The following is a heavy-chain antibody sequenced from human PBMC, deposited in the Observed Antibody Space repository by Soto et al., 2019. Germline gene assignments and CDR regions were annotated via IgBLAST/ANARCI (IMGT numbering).Heavy chain of an antibody. V-gene: IGHV4-39*01. CDR3: ARQGVEMATIFFDP. J-gene: IGHJ5*02. CDR2: IYYSGST. CDR1: GGSISSSSYY. D-gene: IGHD5-12*01. Sequence: QLQLQESGPGLVKPSETLSLTCTVSGGSISSSSYYWGWIRQPPGKGLEWIGSIYYSGSTYYNPSLKSRVTISVDTSKNQFSLKLSSVTAADTAVYYCARQGVEMATIFFDPWGQGTLVTVSS.